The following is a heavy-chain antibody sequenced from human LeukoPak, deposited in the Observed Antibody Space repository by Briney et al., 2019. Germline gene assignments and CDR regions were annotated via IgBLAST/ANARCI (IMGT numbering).Heavy chain of an antibody. Sequence: SKTLSLTCAVSGYSISSGYYWGWIRQPPGKGLEWIGSIYHSGSTYYNPSLKSRVTISVDTSKNQFSLKLSSVTAADTAVYYCASLGRGWDWDHGTLVTVSS. V-gene: IGHV4-38-2*01. D-gene: IGHD1-26*01. CDR2: IYHSGST. J-gene: IGHJ4*01. CDR1: GYSISSGYY. CDR3: ASLGRGWD.